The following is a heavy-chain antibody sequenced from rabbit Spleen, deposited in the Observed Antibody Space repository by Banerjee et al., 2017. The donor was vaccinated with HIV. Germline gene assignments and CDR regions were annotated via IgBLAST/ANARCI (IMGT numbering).Heavy chain of an antibody. Sequence: ELVESGGGLVQPGESLTLTCKASGFPFSEKAVMCWVRQVPGKGLTWIACINVITGKAVYASWAKGRFTFSRTSSTTVTLQMTSLTAADTATYFCARDPVDDYTLNLWGPGTLVTVS. J-gene: IGHJ4*01. CDR2: INVITGKA. D-gene: IGHD8-1*01. V-gene: IGHV1S45*01. CDR1: GFPFSEKAV. CDR3: ARDPVDDYTLNL.